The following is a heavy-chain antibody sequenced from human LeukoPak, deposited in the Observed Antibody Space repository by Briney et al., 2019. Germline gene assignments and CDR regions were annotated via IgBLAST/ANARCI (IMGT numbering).Heavy chain of an antibody. Sequence: PGGSLRLSCAASGFTFGSYWMSWVRQAPGKGLEWVANIKQDGSEEYYVDSVKGRFTISRDNAKNSLYLQMNSLRAEDTAVYYCARARRYYGSGSYSIDYWGQGTLVTISS. D-gene: IGHD3-10*01. CDR2: IKQDGSEE. J-gene: IGHJ4*02. CDR1: GFTFGSYW. V-gene: IGHV3-7*01. CDR3: ARARRYYGSGSYSIDY.